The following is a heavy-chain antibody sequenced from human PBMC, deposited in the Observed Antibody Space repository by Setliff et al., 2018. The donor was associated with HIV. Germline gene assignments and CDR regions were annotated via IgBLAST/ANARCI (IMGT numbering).Heavy chain of an antibody. CDR3: ARRVLNSYGYRWFDP. CDR1: GDKFPNYY. CDR2: IYPGDSDT. Sequence: GESLKISCKASGDKFPNYYLGWVRQMPGKGLEWMGIIYPGDSDTRYSPSFQGQVTISADKSISTAYLQWSSLKASDTAMYYCARRVLNSYGYRWFDPWGQGTLVTVSS. D-gene: IGHD5-18*01. J-gene: IGHJ5*02. V-gene: IGHV5-51*01.